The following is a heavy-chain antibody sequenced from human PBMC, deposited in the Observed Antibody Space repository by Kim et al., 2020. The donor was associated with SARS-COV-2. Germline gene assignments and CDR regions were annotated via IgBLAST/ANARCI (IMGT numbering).Heavy chain of an antibody. Sequence: YRESQKGRFTISRENPKNTLYLQMNSLRAGDTAVYYCARTLVLSGYYGMDVWGQGTTVTVSS. V-gene: IGHV3-33*01. J-gene: IGHJ6*02. D-gene: IGHD3-10*01. CDR3: ARTLVLSGYYGMDV.